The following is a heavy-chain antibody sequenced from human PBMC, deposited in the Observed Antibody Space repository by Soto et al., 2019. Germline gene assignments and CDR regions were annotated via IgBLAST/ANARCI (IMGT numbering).Heavy chain of an antibody. Sequence: ASVKVSCKASGYTFTGYYMHWVRQAPGQGLEWMGWINPNSGGTNYAQKFQGWVTMTRDTSISTAYMELSRLRSDDTAVYYCARSLRGGNVNFDYWGQGTLVTVSS. CDR2: INPNSGGT. CDR1: GYTFTGYY. V-gene: IGHV1-2*04. J-gene: IGHJ4*02. CDR3: ARSLRGGNVNFDY. D-gene: IGHD2-15*01.